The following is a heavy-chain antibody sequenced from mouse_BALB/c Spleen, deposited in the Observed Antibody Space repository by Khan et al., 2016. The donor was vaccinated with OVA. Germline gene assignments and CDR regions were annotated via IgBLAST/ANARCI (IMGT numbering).Heavy chain of an antibody. J-gene: IGHJ3*01. Sequence: EVELVESGGGLVKPGGSLKLSCAASGFTFSNYAMSWVRQTPEKRLEWVASISSGDNIYYPDSVKGRFTISRDNDRNILYMQMSSVMSEGAAMYYCARGYWFVYWGQGTLVTVSA. V-gene: IGHV5-6-5*01. CDR1: GFTFSNYA. CDR2: ISSGDNI. CDR3: ARGYWFVY.